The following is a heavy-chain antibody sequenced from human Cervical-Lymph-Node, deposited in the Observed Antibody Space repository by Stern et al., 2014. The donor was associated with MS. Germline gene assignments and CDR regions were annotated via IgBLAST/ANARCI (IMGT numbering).Heavy chain of an antibody. J-gene: IGHJ4*02. V-gene: IGHV7-4-1*02. CDR2: INTKSGHP. CDR3: ATWGAGSSPPLFY. CDR1: GYNLTTYA. Sequence: VQLVESGSELKKPGASVKVSCTASGYNLTTYAINWVRQAPGQGLEWMGCINTKSGHPSCAQCVTGRFVFSLDPSNNTAYLRISSLKAEDSAVYYCATWGAGSSPPLFYLGQGTLVT. D-gene: IGHD6-6*01.